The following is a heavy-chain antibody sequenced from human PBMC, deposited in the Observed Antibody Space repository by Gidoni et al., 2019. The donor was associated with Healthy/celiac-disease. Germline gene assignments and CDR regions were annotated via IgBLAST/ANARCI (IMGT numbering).Heavy chain of an antibody. V-gene: IGHV4-34*01. CDR1: GGSFSGYS. Sequence: QVQLQQWGAGLLKPSETLSLTCAGYGGSFSGYSWSWIRQPPGKGLEWIGEIKSRVTISVDTSKNQFSLKLSSVTAADTAVYYCARSIAARRRFDWFDPWGQGTLVTVSS. D-gene: IGHD6-6*01. J-gene: IGHJ5*02. CDR3: ARSIAARRRFDWFDP.